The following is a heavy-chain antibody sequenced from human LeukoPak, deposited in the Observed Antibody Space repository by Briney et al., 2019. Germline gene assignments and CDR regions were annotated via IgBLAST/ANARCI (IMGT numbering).Heavy chain of an antibody. CDR1: GGSTSSYY. CDR3: ARGGSYGDYAGY. J-gene: IGHJ4*02. D-gene: IGHD4-17*01. Sequence: PSESLSLTCTVSGGSTSSYYLSWIRPPPGKGLEWIGYIYYSGSTNYNPSLKSRVTISVDTSKNQFSLKLSSVTAADTAVYYCARGGSYGDYAGYWGQGTLVTVSS. CDR2: IYYSGST. V-gene: IGHV4-59*01.